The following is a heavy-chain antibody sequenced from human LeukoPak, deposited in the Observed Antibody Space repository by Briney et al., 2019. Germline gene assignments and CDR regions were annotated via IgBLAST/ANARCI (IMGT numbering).Heavy chain of an antibody. CDR3: ARDYLVGAPLDS. CDR2: MYISGST. V-gene: IGHV4-4*07. D-gene: IGHD1-26*01. Sequence: YPSETLSLTCTVSGVSVTNYYWAWIRQPAGKGLEWIGRMYISGSTNYNPSLKSRVTISIDETKNEFSLRLRSVTAADTAVYYCARDYLVGAPLDSWGQGTLVTVSP. CDR1: GVSVTNYY. J-gene: IGHJ4*02.